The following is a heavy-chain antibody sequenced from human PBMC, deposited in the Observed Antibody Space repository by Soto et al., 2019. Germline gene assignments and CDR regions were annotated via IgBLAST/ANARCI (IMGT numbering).Heavy chain of an antibody. Sequence: GGSLRLSCAASGFTFSSYAMSWVRQAPGKGLEWVAAISGSGGSTYSADPVKGRFTTARDNSKNTLYLQMTRLSAEATAVYYCASSCSTVTTPPYNCYYMDFWGKGTTVTVSS. CDR1: GFTFSSYA. V-gene: IGHV3-23*01. J-gene: IGHJ6*03. CDR2: ISGSGGST. D-gene: IGHD4-17*01. CDR3: ASSCSTVTTPPYNCYYMDF.